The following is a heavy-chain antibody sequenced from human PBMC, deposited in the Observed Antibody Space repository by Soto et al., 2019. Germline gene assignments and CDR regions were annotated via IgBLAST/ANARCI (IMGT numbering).Heavy chain of an antibody. CDR3: GRGRSGQIVVFY. Sequence: ASVKVSCKASGYTFIGFHLHWVRQAPGQGLEWVGWINPKSGATYYAQKFQGRVTMTRDTSINTVYMELSRLTSDDTAVYYCGRGRSGQIVVFYWGQGTPVTVSS. D-gene: IGHD1-26*01. V-gene: IGHV1-2*02. CDR1: GYTFIGFH. CDR2: INPKSGAT. J-gene: IGHJ4*02.